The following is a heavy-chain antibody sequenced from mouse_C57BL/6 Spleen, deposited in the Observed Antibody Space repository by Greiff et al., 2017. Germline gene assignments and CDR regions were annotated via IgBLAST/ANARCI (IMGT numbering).Heavy chain of an antibody. CDR1: GFTFSSYA. D-gene: IGHD2-2*01. CDR2: ISDGGSYT. Sequence: EVKVVESGGGLVKPGGSLKLSCAASGFTFSSYAMSWVRQTPEKRLEWVATISDGGSYTYYPDNVKGRFTISRDNAKNNLYLQMSHLKSEDTAMYYCAREDGYDGAMDYWGQGTSVTVSS. CDR3: AREDGYDGAMDY. V-gene: IGHV5-4*01. J-gene: IGHJ4*01.